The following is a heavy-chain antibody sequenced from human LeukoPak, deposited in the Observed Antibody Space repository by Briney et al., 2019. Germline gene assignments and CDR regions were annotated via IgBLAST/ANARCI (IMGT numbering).Heavy chain of an antibody. CDR1: GGSISSYY. CDR3: ARDFRTSWYGGTNWFDP. J-gene: IGHJ5*02. Sequence: SETLSLTCTVSGGSISSYYWSWIRQPPGRGLEWIGNIYYRGSPNYNPSLKSRVTISIDASKNQFFLNLTSVTAADTAVYYCARDFRTSWYGGTNWFDPWGQGTLVTVSS. V-gene: IGHV4-59*12. CDR2: IYYRGSP. D-gene: IGHD4-23*01.